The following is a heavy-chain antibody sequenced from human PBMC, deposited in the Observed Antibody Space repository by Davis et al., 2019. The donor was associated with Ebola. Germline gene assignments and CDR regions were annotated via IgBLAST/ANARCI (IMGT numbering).Heavy chain of an antibody. CDR3: ASAPAYGYSSSWYNRFELDYYGMDV. J-gene: IGHJ6*02. CDR2: ISSSGSTI. Sequence: AGSLTLSCAASGFTFSDYYMSWIRQAPGKGLEWVSYISSSGSTIYYADPVKGRFTISRDNAKNSLYLQMNSLRAEDTAVYYCASAPAYGYSSSWYNRFELDYYGMDVWGQGTTVTVSS. D-gene: IGHD6-13*01. V-gene: IGHV3-11*01. CDR1: GFTFSDYY.